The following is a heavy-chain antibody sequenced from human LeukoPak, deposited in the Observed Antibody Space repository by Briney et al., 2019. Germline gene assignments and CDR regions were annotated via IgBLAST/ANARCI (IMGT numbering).Heavy chain of an antibody. CDR2: IYYSGST. D-gene: IGHD6-13*01. J-gene: IGHJ5*02. Sequence: SETLSLTCTVSGGSISSSSYYWGWIRQPPGKGLEWIGSIYYSGSTYYNPSLKSRVTISVDTSKNQFSLKLSSVTAADTAVYYCARHKQQLGWFDPWGQGTLVTVSS. CDR1: GGSISSSSYY. CDR3: ARHKQQLGWFDP. V-gene: IGHV4-39*01.